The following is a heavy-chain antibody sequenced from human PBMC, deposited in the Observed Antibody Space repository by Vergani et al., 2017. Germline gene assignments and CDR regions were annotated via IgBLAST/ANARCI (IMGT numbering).Heavy chain of an antibody. CDR1: GGSISSSNW. CDR2: IYHSGST. V-gene: IGHV4-4*02. Sequence: QVQLQESGPGLVKPSGTLSLTCAVSGGSISSSNWWSWVRQPPGKGLEWIGEIYHSGSTNYNPSLKSRVTISVDKSKNQFSLKLSSVTAADTAVYYCARGTEAYYDFWSGRNNWFDPWGQGTLVTVSS. D-gene: IGHD3-3*01. J-gene: IGHJ5*02. CDR3: ARGTEAYYDFWSGRNNWFDP.